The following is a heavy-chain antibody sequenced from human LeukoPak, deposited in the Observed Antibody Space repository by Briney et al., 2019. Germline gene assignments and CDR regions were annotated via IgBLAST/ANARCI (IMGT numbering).Heavy chain of an antibody. D-gene: IGHD6-19*01. CDR1: GYTFTGYY. Sequence: GASVKVSCKASGYTFTGYYMHWVRQAPGQGLEWMGWINPNSGGTDYTQKFQGRVTMTRDTSISTAYMELSRLRSDDTAVYYCARGPRRERQWLVHYYYYYMDVWGKGTTVTVSS. V-gene: IGHV1-2*02. J-gene: IGHJ6*03. CDR2: INPNSGGT. CDR3: ARGPRRERQWLVHYYYYYMDV.